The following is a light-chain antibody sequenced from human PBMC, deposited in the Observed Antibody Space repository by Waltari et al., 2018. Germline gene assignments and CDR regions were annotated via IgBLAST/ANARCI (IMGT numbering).Light chain of an antibody. CDR3: CSYAGSYTFV. Sequence: QSALTQPRSVSGSPGQSVTISCSGTSRDVGNYNFVSWYQQHPGNAPKLLIYVVVKRPSGVPDRFSGSKSGNTASLTISGLQTEDEADYYCCSYAGSYTFVFGGGTQLTVL. CDR1: SRDVGNYNF. V-gene: IGLV2-11*01. CDR2: VVV. J-gene: IGLJ7*01.